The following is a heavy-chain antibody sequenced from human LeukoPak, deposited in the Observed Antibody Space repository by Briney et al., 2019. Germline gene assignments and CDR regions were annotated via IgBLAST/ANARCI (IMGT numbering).Heavy chain of an antibody. CDR3: AGQNDAFDI. J-gene: IGHJ3*02. V-gene: IGHV3-74*01. Sequence: GGSLRLSCAASGFTFNTYRMHWVRQGPGKGLVWVSRINTDGSRTGYADSVKGRFTIFRGNAKNTLFLQMNSVRAEDTAVYYCAGQNDAFDIWGQGTMVTVSS. CDR2: INTDGSRT. CDR1: GFTFNTYR.